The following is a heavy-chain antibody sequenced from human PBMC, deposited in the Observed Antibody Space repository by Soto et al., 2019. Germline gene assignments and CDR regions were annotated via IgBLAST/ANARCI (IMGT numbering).Heavy chain of an antibody. CDR2: ISYDGSNK. Sequence: PGGSLRLSCAASGFTFSSYGMHWVRQAPGKGLEWVAVISYDGSNKYYADSVKGRFTISRDNSKNTLYLQMNSLRAEDTAVYYCAKSLASYSSGWTEHYYYYGMDVWGQGTTVTVSS. CDR3: AKSLASYSSGWTEHYYYYGMDV. J-gene: IGHJ6*02. CDR1: GFTFSSYG. V-gene: IGHV3-30*18. D-gene: IGHD6-19*01.